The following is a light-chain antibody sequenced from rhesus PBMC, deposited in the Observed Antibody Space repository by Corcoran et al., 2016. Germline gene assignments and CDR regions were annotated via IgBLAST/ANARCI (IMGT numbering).Light chain of an antibody. Sequence: DIQMTQSPSSLSASVGDRVTITCRASQGITNDLAWYQQKPGETPKLLIYGASSLLSGIPSRFSGSGSGTAFTLTISSLQSEDFATYYCQHYYSTPYSFGQGTKVEIK. CDR2: GAS. CDR1: QGITND. CDR3: QHYYSTPYS. V-gene: IGKV1-33*02. J-gene: IGKJ2*01.